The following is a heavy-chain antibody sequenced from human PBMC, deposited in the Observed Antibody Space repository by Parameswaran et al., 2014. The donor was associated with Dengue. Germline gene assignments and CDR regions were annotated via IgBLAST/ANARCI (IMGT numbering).Heavy chain of an antibody. Sequence: VRQMPGKGTGWVSLIYSGANTNYADSVKGRFTISRDNSKNTLYLQMNSLRAEDTAVYYCARVLGAYDAPLYGNVYYYYYGMDVWGQGTTVTVSS. CDR2: IYSGANT. V-gene: IGHV3-53*01. J-gene: IGHJ6*02. D-gene: IGHD5-12*01. CDR3: ARVLGAYDAPLYGNVYYYYYGMDV.